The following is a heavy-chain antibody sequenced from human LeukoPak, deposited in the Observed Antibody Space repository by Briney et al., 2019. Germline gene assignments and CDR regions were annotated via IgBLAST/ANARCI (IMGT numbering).Heavy chain of an antibody. V-gene: IGHV4-4*07. CDR1: GGSISSNY. CDR2: IYTSGST. J-gene: IGHJ4*02. Sequence: PSETLSLTCTVSGGSISSNYCSWIRQPAGKGLEWIGRIYTSGSTNYNPSLKSRVTISVDTSKNQFSLKLSSVTAADTAVYYCARAGYSSGWSPGPDYWGQGTLVTVSS. D-gene: IGHD6-19*01. CDR3: ARAGYSSGWSPGPDY.